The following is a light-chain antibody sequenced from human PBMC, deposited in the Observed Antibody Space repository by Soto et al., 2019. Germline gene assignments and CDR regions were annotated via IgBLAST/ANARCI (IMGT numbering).Light chain of an antibody. Sequence: DIQLTQSPSFLSASVGDRVTITCRASQGISNFLVWYQQKPGKAPELLIYAASTLQSGVPSRFGGSGSGTEFTLTISSLQPEDFATYYCQQLDSYPVTFGQGTRLEIK. J-gene: IGKJ5*01. CDR1: QGISNF. CDR3: QQLDSYPVT. CDR2: AAS. V-gene: IGKV1-9*01.